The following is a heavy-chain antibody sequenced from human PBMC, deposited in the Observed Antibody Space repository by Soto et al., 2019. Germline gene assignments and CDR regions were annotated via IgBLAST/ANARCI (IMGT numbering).Heavy chain of an antibody. CDR1: GGSFSGYY. J-gene: IGHJ4*02. CDR3: ARGLNIAASHWNCYCYFNGIDG. V-gene: IGHV4-34*01. CDR2: INHSGST. D-gene: IGHD1-7*01. Sequence: SETLSLTCAVYGGSFSGYYWSWIRQPPGKGLEWIGEINHSGSTNYNPSLTSRVTISVDTSKNQFSLKLSSVTAADTAVYYCARGLNIAASHWNCYCYFNGIDGWGQGTLVTVSS.